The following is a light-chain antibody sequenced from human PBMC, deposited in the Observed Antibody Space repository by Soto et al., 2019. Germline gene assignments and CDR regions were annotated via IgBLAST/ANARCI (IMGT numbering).Light chain of an antibody. V-gene: IGLV2-8*01. CDR1: SSDVGGYKY. CDR2: EVT. CDR3: TSYVGNNIWV. Sequence: QSALTQPPSASGSPGQSVTISCTGTSSDVGGYKYVSWYQQHPGKAPKLMIYEVTKRPSGVPDRFSGSKSGNTASLTVSGLHDEDEADYYCTSYVGNNIWVFGGGTKLTVL. J-gene: IGLJ3*02.